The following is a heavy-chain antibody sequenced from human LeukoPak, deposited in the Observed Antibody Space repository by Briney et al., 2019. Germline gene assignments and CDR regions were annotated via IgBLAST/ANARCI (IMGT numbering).Heavy chain of an antibody. CDR2: IYHSGRT. V-gene: IGHV4-61*02. J-gene: IGHJ4*02. CDR3: ARGLALYSSGWSLGY. CDR1: GASINTGRAH. D-gene: IGHD6-19*01. Sequence: SQTLSLTCTVSGASINTGRAHWSWIRQPAGKGLEWIGSIYHSGRTYYNPSLKSRVTISVDTSKNQFSLKLSSVTAADTAVYYCARGLALYSSGWSLGYWGQGTLVTVSS.